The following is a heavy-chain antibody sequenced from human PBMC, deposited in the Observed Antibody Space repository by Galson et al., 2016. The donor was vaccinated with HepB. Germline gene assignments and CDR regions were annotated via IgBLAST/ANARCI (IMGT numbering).Heavy chain of an antibody. Sequence: QSGAEVKKPGESLKISCKGSGYSFTTYWIGWVRQMPGKGPEWMGIIYPGDSDTRYSPSFQGRVTISADKSISTSYLQWSSLKTSDTALYYCARGKTVKLGTAMGHFDHWGRGTLVTVSS. J-gene: IGHJ1*01. CDR3: ARGKTVKLGTAMGHFDH. CDR1: GYSFTTYW. CDR2: IYPGDSDT. D-gene: IGHD5-18*01. V-gene: IGHV5-51*01.